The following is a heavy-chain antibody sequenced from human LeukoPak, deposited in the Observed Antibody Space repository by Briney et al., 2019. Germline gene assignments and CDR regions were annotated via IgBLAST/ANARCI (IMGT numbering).Heavy chain of an antibody. J-gene: IGHJ4*02. CDR2: INHSGST. V-gene: IGHV4-34*01. CDR3: ARGGDGYNGANYFDY. D-gene: IGHD5-24*01. Sequence: SETLSLTCAVYGGSFSGYYWSWIRQPPGKGLEWIGEINHSGSTNYNPSLKSRVTISVDTSKNQFSLKLSSVTAADTAVYYCARGGDGYNGANYFDYWGQGTLVTVSS. CDR1: GGSFSGYY.